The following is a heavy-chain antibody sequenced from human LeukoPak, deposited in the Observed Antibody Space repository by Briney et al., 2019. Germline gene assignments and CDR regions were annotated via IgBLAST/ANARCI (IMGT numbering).Heavy chain of an antibody. J-gene: IGHJ5*02. Sequence: PSETLSLTCTVSGGSISSYYWSWIRQPAGKGLEWIGRIDTSGNTNYKPSLKSRVTMSVDTSKNQFSLKLSSVTAADTAVYYCARDHSSWFDPWGQGTLVTVSS. CDR3: ARDHSSWFDP. CDR2: IDTSGNT. D-gene: IGHD5-18*01. V-gene: IGHV4-4*07. CDR1: GGSISSYY.